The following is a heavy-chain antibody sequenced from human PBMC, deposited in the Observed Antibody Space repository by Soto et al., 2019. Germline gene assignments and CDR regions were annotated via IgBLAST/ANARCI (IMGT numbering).Heavy chain of an antibody. J-gene: IGHJ4*02. CDR3: ARDGVYSTEYTWNYGTYFEY. Sequence: GGSLRLSCAASGFTFSSYTMNWVRQAPGKGLEWVASISYDGNNKFYADSVKGRFTISRDSTKQTLYLQMNSLRPDDTAMYYCARDGVYSTEYTWNYGTYFEYWGQGALVTVSS. V-gene: IGHV3-30-3*01. D-gene: IGHD1-7*01. CDR2: ISYDGNNK. CDR1: GFTFSSYT.